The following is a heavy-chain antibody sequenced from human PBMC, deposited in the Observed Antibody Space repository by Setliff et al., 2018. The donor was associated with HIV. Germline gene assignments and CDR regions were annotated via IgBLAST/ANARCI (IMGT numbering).Heavy chain of an antibody. CDR2: IIPMFGTA. J-gene: IGHJ2*01. V-gene: IGHV1-69*13. CDR3: AREGEAGDWYFDL. CDR1: GDTFRSYA. Sequence: SVKVSCKASGDTFRSYAISWVRQAPGQGLEWMGGIIPMFGTANYAQKFHGRVTITADESTNTAYMELSSLGSEDTAVYYCAREGEAGDWYFDLWGRGTLVTVSS. D-gene: IGHD3-16*01.